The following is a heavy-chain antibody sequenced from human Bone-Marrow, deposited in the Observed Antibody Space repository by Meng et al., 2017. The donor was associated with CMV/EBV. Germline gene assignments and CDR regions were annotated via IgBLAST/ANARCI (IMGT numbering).Heavy chain of an antibody. CDR1: GGTFSSYA. V-gene: IGHV1-18*01. D-gene: IGHD3-3*01. Sequence: ASVKVSCKASGGTFSSYAISWVRQAPGQGLEWMGGISVHNGHTKYAQNLQGRVTMTTDTSTSTAYMELRSLRSDDTAVYYCARKSIFAGDGMDVWGQGTTVTVSS. CDR2: ISVHNGHT. J-gene: IGHJ6*02. CDR3: ARKSIFAGDGMDV.